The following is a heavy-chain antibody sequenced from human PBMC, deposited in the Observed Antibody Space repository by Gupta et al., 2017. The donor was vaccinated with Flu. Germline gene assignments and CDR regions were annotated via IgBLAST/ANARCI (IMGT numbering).Heavy chain of an antibody. CDR3: VKDRGYTWDAIDF. CDR2: ITWNSDTI. D-gene: IGHD2-15*01. J-gene: IGHJ3*01. V-gene: IGHV3-9*01. CDR1: GLTFDDYD. Sequence: EVQLVESGGGLVQPGRSLRLSCAASGLTFDDYDMHWVRQAPGKGLEWVSGITWNSDTIGYADSVKGRFTLSRDTAKNSLYLQMNSLRPEDTALYYCVKDRGYTWDAIDFWGQGTMVTVSS.